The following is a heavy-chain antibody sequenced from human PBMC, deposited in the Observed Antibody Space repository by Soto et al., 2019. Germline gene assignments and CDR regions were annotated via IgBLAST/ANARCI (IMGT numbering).Heavy chain of an antibody. J-gene: IGHJ3*02. V-gene: IGHV3-9*01. CDR3: SIAIGRHYVSHAFDI. CDR2: ISWNSGSI. D-gene: IGHD3-10*02. CDR1: GFTFDNYA. Sequence: GGSLRLSCAASGFTFDNYAMHWVRQAPGKGLEWVSGISWNSGSISYADSVKGRFTISRDNSKNTLYLQMNSLRAEDAALYYCSIAIGRHYVSHAFDIWGQGTMVTVSS.